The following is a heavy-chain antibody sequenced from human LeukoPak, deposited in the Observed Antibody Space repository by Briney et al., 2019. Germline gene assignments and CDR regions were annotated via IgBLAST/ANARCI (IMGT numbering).Heavy chain of an antibody. J-gene: IGHJ6*04. CDR3: ARDYIVATISSVFGSMDV. V-gene: IGHV1-69*13. D-gene: IGHD5-12*01. CDR2: IIPIFGTA. CDR1: GGTFSSYA. Sequence: GASVKVSCKASGGTFSSYAISWVRQAPGQGLEWMGGIIPIFGTANYAQKFQGRVTITADESTSTAYMELSSLRSEDTAVYYCARDYIVATISSVFGSMDVWGKGTTVTVSS.